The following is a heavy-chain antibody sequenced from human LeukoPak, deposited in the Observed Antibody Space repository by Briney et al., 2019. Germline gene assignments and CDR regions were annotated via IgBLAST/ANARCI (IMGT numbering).Heavy chain of an antibody. D-gene: IGHD5-18*01. Sequence: GGSLRLSCAASGFTFTTYWMHWVRQAPGKGLVWVSHINSDGSITSYADSVKGRFTISRDNAKNTLYLQMNSLRAEDTAVYYCARDAVDTANAVWGQGTTATVSS. CDR1: GFTFTTYW. J-gene: IGHJ6*02. CDR3: ARDAVDTANAV. V-gene: IGHV3-74*01. CDR2: INSDGSIT.